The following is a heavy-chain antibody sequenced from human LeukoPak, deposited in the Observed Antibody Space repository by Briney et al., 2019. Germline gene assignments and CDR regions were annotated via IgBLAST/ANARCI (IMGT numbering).Heavy chain of an antibody. CDR2: ISSSSSYI. J-gene: IGHJ3*02. CDR1: GFTFSSYS. V-gene: IGHV3-21*01. Sequence: PGGSLRLSCAASGFTFSSYSMNWVRQAPGKGLEWVSSISSSSSYIYYADSVKGRFTISRDNAKNSLYLQMNSLRAEDTAVYYCARCRLGDGYLKNAFDIWGQGTMVTVSS. CDR3: ARCRLGDGYLKNAFDI. D-gene: IGHD5-24*01.